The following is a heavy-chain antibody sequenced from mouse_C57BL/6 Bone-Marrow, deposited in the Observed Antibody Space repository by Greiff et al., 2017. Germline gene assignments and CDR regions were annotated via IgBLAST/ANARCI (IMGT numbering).Heavy chain of an antibody. J-gene: IGHJ3*01. CDR1: GYTFTDYN. V-gene: IGHV1-18*01. Sequence: VQLQQSGPELVKPGASVKIPCKASGYTFTDYNMAWVKPSHGQSLEWIGVINPNNGGTIYNPKFKGKATLTVDKSSSTAYMGLRSLTSEDTAVYCCAREVGTRRFAYWGQGTLVTVSA. CDR3: AREVGTRRFAY. D-gene: IGHD1-1*02. CDR2: INPNNGGT.